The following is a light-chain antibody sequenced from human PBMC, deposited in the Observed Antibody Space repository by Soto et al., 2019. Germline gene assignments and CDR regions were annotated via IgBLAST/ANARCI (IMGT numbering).Light chain of an antibody. V-gene: IGLV1-40*01. CDR1: SSNIGAGYD. J-gene: IGLJ1*01. CDR2: GNS. CDR3: QSYDSSLSGDV. Sequence: QSVLTQPPSVSGAPGQRGTISCTGSSSNIGAGYDVHWYQQLPGTAPKVLIYGNSNRPSGVPDRFSGSKSGTSASLAITGLQAEDEADYYCQSYDSSLSGDVFGTGTKLTVL.